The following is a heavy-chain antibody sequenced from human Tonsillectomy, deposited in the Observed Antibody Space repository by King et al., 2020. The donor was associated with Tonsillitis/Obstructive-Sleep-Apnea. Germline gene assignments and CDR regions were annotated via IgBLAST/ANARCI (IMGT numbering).Heavy chain of an antibody. V-gene: IGHV4-31*03. Sequence: QLQESGPGLVKPSQTLSLTCTVSGGSISSGGYYWSWIRQHPGKGLEWIGYIYYSGSTYYNPSLKSRVTISVDTSKNQCSLKLSSVTAADTAVYYCARGLYSSSWYLDYWGQGTLVTVSS. D-gene: IGHD6-13*01. J-gene: IGHJ4*02. CDR2: IYYSGST. CDR3: ARGLYSSSWYLDY. CDR1: GGSISSGGYY.